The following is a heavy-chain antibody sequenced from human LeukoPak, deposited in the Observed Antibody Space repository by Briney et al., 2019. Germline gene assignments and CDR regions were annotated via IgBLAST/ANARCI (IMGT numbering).Heavy chain of an antibody. J-gene: IGHJ5*02. CDR3: ARDLGSSSWFERYNWFDP. Sequence: SETLSLTCAVYGGSFSGYYWSWIRQPPGKGLEWIGYIYYSGSTNYNPSLKSRVTISVDTSKNQFSLKLSSVTAADTAVYYCARDLGSSSWFERYNWFDPWGQGTLVTVSS. CDR2: IYYSGST. D-gene: IGHD6-13*01. V-gene: IGHV4-59*01. CDR1: GGSFSGYY.